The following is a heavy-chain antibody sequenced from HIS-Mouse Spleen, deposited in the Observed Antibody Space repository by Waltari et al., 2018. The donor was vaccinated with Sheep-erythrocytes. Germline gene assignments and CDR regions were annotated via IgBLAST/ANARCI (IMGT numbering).Heavy chain of an antibody. D-gene: IGHD1-26*01. CDR2: ISSSSSYI. CDR1: GFTFSSYS. J-gene: IGHJ4*02. Sequence: EVQLVESGGGLVKPGGSLRLSCAASGFTFSSYSMNRVRQAPGKGLEWVSSISSSSSYIYYADSVKGRFTISRDNAKNSLYLQMNSLRAEDTAVYYCARVASGATFDYWGQGTLVTVSS. CDR3: ARVASGATFDY. V-gene: IGHV3-21*01.